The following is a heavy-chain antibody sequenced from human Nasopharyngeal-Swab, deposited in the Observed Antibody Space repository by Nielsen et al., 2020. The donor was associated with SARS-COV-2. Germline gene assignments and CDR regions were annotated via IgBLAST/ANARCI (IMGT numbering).Heavy chain of an antibody. CDR3: ARTAAFCGDDCYSEYFQH. Sequence: GGSLRLSCAASGFTFSSYAMHWVRQAPGRGLEWVAVISYDGSNKYYADSVKGRFTISRDNAKNSLYLQMNNLRADDTAIYYCARTAAFCGDDCYSEYFQHWGQGTLVTVSS. D-gene: IGHD2-21*02. CDR2: ISYDGSNK. V-gene: IGHV3-30-3*01. CDR1: GFTFSSYA. J-gene: IGHJ1*01.